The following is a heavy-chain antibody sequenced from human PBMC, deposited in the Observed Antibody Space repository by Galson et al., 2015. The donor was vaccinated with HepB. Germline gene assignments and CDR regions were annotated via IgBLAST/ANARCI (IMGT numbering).Heavy chain of an antibody. V-gene: IGHV3-7*01. CDR3: AKNSGYEVFDY. CDR1: GFTFSTSW. CDR2: INPDESHK. Sequence: SLRLSCAASGFTFSTSWMNWVRQAPGKGQEWVANINPDESHKDYVDSVKGRFTISRDNAKNSLYLQMNSLRAEDTAVYYCAKNSGYEVFDYWGQGALVAVSS. J-gene: IGHJ4*02. D-gene: IGHD5-12*01.